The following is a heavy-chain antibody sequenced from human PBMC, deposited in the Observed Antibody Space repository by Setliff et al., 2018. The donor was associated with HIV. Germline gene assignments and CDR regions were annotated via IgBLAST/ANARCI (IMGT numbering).Heavy chain of an antibody. D-gene: IGHD3-22*01. CDR1: GYTFSNYD. CDR3: ARDREYYYDNSGSPSFDY. V-gene: IGHV1-69*10. J-gene: IGHJ4*02. Sequence: SVKVSCKASGYTFSNYDINWVRQAPGQGLEWMGGIIPILGIANYAQKFQGRVTITADKSTSTAYMELSSLRSEDTAVYYCARDREYYYDNSGSPSFDYWGQGTLVTVSS. CDR2: IIPILGIA.